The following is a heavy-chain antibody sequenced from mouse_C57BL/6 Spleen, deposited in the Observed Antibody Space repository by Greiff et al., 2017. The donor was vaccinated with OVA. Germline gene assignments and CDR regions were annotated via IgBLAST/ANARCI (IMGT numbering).Heavy chain of an antibody. CDR3: ARFYDGYYVTDY. J-gene: IGHJ2*01. Sequence: EVMLVESGGDLVKPGGSLKLSCAASGFTFSSYGMSWVRKTPDKRLEWVATISSGGSYTYYPDSVKGRFTISRDNAKNTLYLQMSSMKSEDTAMYYCARFYDGYYVTDYWGQGTTLTVSS. CDR1: GFTFSSYG. D-gene: IGHD2-3*01. V-gene: IGHV5-6*01. CDR2: ISSGGSYT.